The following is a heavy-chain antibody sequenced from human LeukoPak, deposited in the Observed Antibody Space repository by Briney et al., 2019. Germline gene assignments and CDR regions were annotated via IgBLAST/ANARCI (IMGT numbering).Heavy chain of an antibody. CDR2: ITASGGST. D-gene: IGHD5-24*01. V-gene: IGHV3-23*01. J-gene: IGHJ4*02. CDR3: AKDEALATWNY. CDR1: GFTFNNCA. Sequence: GGSLRLSCAASGFTFNNCAMTWVRQAPGKGLEWVSSITASGGSTYYADSVKGRFTISRDNSKNTVYLQVNRLRAEDTALYYCAKDEALATWNYWGQGTLVTVSS.